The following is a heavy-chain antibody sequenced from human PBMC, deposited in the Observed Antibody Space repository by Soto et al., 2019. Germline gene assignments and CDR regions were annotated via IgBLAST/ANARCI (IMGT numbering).Heavy chain of an antibody. CDR1: GGTFSSYA. Sequence: QVQLVQSGAEVKKPGSSVKVSCKASGGTFSSYAISWVRQAPGQGLEWMGGIIPIFGTANYAQKFQGRVTITADEAPSIAYMELSSLRSEDTAVYYCARGLEKATIGAYYYYGMDVWGKTTTVTVSS. D-gene: IGHD1-1*01. J-gene: IGHJ6*04. CDR2: IIPIFGTA. CDR3: ARGLEKATIGAYYYYGMDV. V-gene: IGHV1-69*01.